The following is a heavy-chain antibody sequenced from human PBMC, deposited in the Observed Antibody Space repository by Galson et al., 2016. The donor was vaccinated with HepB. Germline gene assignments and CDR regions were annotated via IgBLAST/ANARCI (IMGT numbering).Heavy chain of an antibody. D-gene: IGHD6-19*01. V-gene: IGHV1-3*01. J-gene: IGHJ4*02. CDR3: ARAAYRLGFES. Sequence: SVKVSCKASGYIFTHYVIHWVRQAPGQRLEWMGWINAGNGDTKYSQRFQDRVILTRDTSANIAYMELGSLRSEDTAMYYCARAAYRLGFESWGQGTLVTVSS. CDR1: GYIFTHYV. CDR2: INAGNGDT.